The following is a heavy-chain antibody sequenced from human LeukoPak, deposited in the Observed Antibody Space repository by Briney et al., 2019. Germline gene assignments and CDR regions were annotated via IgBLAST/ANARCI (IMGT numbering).Heavy chain of an antibody. CDR3: ARDGGYCSGGSCQPFDY. D-gene: IGHD2-15*01. CDR2: IYYSGST. V-gene: IGHV4-59*01. CDR1: GGSISSYY. J-gene: IGHJ4*02. Sequence: PSETLSLTCTVSGGSISSYYWSWIRQPPGKGLEWIGYIYYSGSTNYNPSLRSRVTISVDTSKNQFSLKLSSVTAADTAVYYCARDGGYCSGGSCQPFDYWGQGTLVTVSS.